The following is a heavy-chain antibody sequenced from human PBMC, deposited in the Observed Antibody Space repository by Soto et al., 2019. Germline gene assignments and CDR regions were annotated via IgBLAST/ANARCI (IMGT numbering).Heavy chain of an antibody. Sequence: GGSLRLSCAASGFTLDDYSMHWVRQAPGKGLEWVSGISWNGDIIAYADSVKGRFTISRDNAKNSLYLQMNSLRAEDTAFYYCAKEWAGYSSGWHGLDVWGLGTTVTVS. CDR1: GFTLDDYS. CDR2: ISWNGDII. D-gene: IGHD6-19*01. J-gene: IGHJ6*02. V-gene: IGHV3-9*01. CDR3: AKEWAGYSSGWHGLDV.